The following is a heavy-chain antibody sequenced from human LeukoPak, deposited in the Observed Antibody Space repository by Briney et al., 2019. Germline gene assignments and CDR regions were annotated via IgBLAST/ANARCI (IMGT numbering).Heavy chain of an antibody. CDR2: ISGSGGST. CDR3: AKYSSSWYAARGVDY. Sequence: PGGSLRLSCAASGFTFSSYAMSWVRQAPGKGLEWVSAISGSGGSTYYADSVKGRFTISRDNSKNTLYLQMNSLRAEDTAVYYCAKYSSSWYAARGVDYWGQGTLVTVSS. D-gene: IGHD6-13*01. J-gene: IGHJ4*02. V-gene: IGHV3-23*01. CDR1: GFTFSSYA.